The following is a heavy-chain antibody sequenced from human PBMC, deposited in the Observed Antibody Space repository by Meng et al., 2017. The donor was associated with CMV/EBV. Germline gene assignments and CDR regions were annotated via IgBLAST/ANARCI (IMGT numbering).Heavy chain of an antibody. D-gene: IGHD2-15*01. CDR1: GFTFSSYA. Sequence: GESLKISCAASGFTFSSYAMSWVRQAPGKGLEWVSAISGSGGSTYYADSVKGRFTISRDNAKNSLYLQMNSLRAEDTAVYYCARIGLRGYCSGGSCYDFDYWGQGTLVTVSS. J-gene: IGHJ4*02. CDR2: ISGSGGST. CDR3: ARIGLRGYCSGGSCYDFDY. V-gene: IGHV3-23*01.